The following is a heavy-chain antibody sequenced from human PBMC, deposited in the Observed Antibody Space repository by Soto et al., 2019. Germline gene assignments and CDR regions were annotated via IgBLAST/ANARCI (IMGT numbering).Heavy chain of an antibody. CDR3: ARHQRRGWRIAAAEFDY. CDR2: IYPGDSDT. V-gene: IGHV5-51*01. D-gene: IGHD6-13*01. J-gene: IGHJ4*02. CDR1: GYSFTSYW. Sequence: EVQLVQSGAEVKKPGESLKISCKGSGYSFTSYWIGWVRQMPGKGLEWMGIIYPGDSDTRYSPSFQGQVTISADKSISTAYLQGSSLKASDTARYYCARHQRRGWRIAAAEFDYWGQGTLVTVSS.